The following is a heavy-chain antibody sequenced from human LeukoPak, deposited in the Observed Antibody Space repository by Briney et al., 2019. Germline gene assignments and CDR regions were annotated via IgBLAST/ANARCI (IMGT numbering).Heavy chain of an antibody. V-gene: IGHV3-30*02. CDR1: GFTFSTYG. CDR3: AKDWGDYAHKTANWFDP. D-gene: IGHD4-17*01. J-gene: IGHJ5*02. Sequence: GGSLRLSCAASGFTFSTYGMHWVRQAPGRGLQWVAFIRYGGSNKYYADSVKGRFTISRDNSNNTLYLQMNSLRPEDTAVYYCAKDWGDYAHKTANWFDPWGQGTLVTVS. CDR2: IRYGGSNK.